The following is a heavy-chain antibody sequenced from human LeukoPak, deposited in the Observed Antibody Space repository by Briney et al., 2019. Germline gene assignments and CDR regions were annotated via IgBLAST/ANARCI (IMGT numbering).Heavy chain of an antibody. J-gene: IGHJ3*02. CDR3: ARGGFRDAFDI. V-gene: IGHV4-59*01. CDR1: GGCISGYY. Sequence: SETLSLTCTVSGGCISGYYWSWIRQPPGKGLEWIGYIYYSGSTNYNPSLQSRVTISVDTSKNQFSLKLSSVTAADTAVYSCARGGFRDAFDIWGQGTMVTVSS. CDR2: IYYSGST. D-gene: IGHD2-15*01.